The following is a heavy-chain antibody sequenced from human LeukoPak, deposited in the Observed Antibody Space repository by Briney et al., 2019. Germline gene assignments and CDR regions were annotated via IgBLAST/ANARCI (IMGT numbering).Heavy chain of an antibody. Sequence: PSETLSLTCTVSVGSISSYYWSWIRQPPGKGLEWIGYIYYSGSTNYNPSLKSRVTISVDTSKNKFSLKLSSVSAADTAVYYCGRSIRYSSGWYGGFDPWGQGTLVTVSS. CDR1: VGSISSYY. CDR2: IYYSGST. V-gene: IGHV4-59*08. J-gene: IGHJ5*02. D-gene: IGHD6-19*01. CDR3: GRSIRYSSGWYGGFDP.